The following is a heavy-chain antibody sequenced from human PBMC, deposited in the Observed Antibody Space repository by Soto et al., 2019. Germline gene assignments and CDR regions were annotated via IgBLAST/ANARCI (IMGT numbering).Heavy chain of an antibody. CDR1: GFTFSSYD. CDR2: SGTAGDT. CDR3: ARDRAGAFDI. Sequence: GGSLRLSCAASGFTFSSYDMHWVRQATGKGLEWVSASGTAGDTYYPGSVKGRFTISRENAKNSLYLQMNGLCAGDTAVYYCARDRAGAFDIWGQGTMVTVSS. V-gene: IGHV3-13*01. J-gene: IGHJ3*02.